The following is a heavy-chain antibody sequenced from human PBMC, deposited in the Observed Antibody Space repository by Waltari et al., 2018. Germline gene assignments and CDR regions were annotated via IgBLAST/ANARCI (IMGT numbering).Heavy chain of an antibody. CDR1: GFTYSVYW. V-gene: IGHV3-74*01. D-gene: IGHD4-17*01. J-gene: IGHJ2*01. CDR2: SNSDGCST. Sequence: EVQLVESGGGLVQPGGSLRLSCAASGFTYSVYWMHWVRQAPGKGLVGVARSNSDGCSTRFADSVKGRFTISKDNAKNTVYRQMNSLRAEDTAIYYCARGARRSSVTTGWWYFNVWGRGTLVTVSS. CDR3: ARGARRSSVTTGWWYFNV.